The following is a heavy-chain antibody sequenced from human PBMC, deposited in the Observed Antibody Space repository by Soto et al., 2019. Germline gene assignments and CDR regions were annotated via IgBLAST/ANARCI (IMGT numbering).Heavy chain of an antibody. CDR1: GFTFSSYW. CDR2: INSEGTGT. Sequence: EVQLVESGGGLVQPGGSLRLSCAASGFTFSSYWMHWVRQVPGKGLVWVSRINSEGTGTIYADSVKGRFTISRDNAKNTPKLQKNSLIAADTAGYYCVREYDSSGYNSDYWVQGTPLTVSS. CDR3: VREYDSSGYNSDY. J-gene: IGHJ4*02. D-gene: IGHD3-22*01. V-gene: IGHV3-74*01.